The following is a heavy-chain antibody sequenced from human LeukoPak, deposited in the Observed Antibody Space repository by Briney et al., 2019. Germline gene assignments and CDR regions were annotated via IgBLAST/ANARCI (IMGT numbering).Heavy chain of an antibody. CDR3: TRGSSGRRDI. D-gene: IGHD6-19*01. CDR1: GYTFTSCD. V-gene: IGHV1-8*01. Sequence: ASVKVSCKASGYTFTSCDINWVRQATGQGLEWMGWMNPNSGNTGYGQSFQGRITMTRDISIGTAYMELSNLTSEDTAIYYCTRGSSGRRDIWVQGTLVTVSA. J-gene: IGHJ4*02. CDR2: MNPNSGNT.